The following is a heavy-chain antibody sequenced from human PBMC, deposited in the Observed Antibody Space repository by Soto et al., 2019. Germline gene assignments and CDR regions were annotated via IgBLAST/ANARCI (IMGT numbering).Heavy chain of an antibody. CDR3: AKDIKAPLGANFFDY. Sequence: EVQLVESGGGLVQPGRSLRLSCAASGFTFDDYAMHWVRQAPGKGLEWVSGISWNSGSIGYADSVKGRFTISRDNAKNSLYLQMNSLRAEDTALYYCAKDIKAPLGANFFDYWGQGTLVTVSS. J-gene: IGHJ4*02. D-gene: IGHD1-26*01. V-gene: IGHV3-9*01. CDR2: ISWNSGSI. CDR1: GFTFDDYA.